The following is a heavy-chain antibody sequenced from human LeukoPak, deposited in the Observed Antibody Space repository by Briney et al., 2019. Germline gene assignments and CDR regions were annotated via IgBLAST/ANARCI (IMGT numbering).Heavy chain of an antibody. CDR2: IKQDGSEK. V-gene: IGHV3-7*03. J-gene: IGHJ4*02. D-gene: IGHD1-26*01. CDR1: GFTFSSYW. Sequence: GGSLRLSCAASGFTFSSYWMSWVRQAPGKGLEWVANIKQDGSEKYYVDSVKGRFTISRDNSKNTLYLQMNSLRAEDTAVYYCARGGSGSYSYYFDYWGQGTLVTVSS. CDR3: ARGGSGSYSYYFDY.